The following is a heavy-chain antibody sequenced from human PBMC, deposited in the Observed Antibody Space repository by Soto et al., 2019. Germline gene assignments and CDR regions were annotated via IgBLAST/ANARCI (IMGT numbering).Heavy chain of an antibody. J-gene: IGHJ5*02. Sequence: GGSLRLSCAASGFTFSSYAMSWVRQAPGKGLEWVSAISGSGGSTYYADSVKGRFTISRDNSKNTLYLQMNSLRAEDTAVYYCAKDLSGGCGDCYYNWFDPWGQGTLVTVSS. CDR2: ISGSGGST. D-gene: IGHD2-21*02. CDR1: GFTFSSYA. V-gene: IGHV3-23*01. CDR3: AKDLSGGCGDCYYNWFDP.